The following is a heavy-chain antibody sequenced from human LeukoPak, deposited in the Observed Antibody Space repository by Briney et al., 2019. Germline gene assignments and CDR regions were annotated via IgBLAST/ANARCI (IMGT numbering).Heavy chain of an antibody. CDR1: GFTFSSYA. D-gene: IGHD1-1*01. CDR2: ISGSGGST. CDR3: AKDMVQLERRPYYFDY. V-gene: IGHV3-23*01. J-gene: IGHJ4*02. Sequence: PGGSLRLSCAASGFTFSSYAMSWVRQAPGKGLEWVSAISGSGGSTYYADSVKGRFTISKDNSKNTLYLQMNSLRAEDTAVYYCAKDMVQLERRPYYFDYWGQGTLVTVSS.